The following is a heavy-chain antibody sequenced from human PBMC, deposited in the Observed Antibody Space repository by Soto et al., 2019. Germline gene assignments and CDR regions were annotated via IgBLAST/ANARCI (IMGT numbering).Heavy chain of an antibody. J-gene: IGHJ3*02. CDR3: ARVKAAVGYEHDAFDI. V-gene: IGHV4-38-2*01. Sequence: SETLSLTCAVSGYSISSGYYWGWIRQPPGKGLEWIGSIYHSGSTYYNPSLKSRVTISVDTSKNQFSLKLSSVTAADTAVYYCARVKAAVGYEHDAFDIWGQGTMVT. CDR1: GYSISSGYY. CDR2: IYHSGST. D-gene: IGHD6-13*01.